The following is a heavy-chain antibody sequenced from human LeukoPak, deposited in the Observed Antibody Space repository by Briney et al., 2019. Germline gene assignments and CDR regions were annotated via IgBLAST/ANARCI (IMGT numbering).Heavy chain of an antibody. J-gene: IGHJ4*02. CDR1: GVSFNAYY. CDR3: AREPAYYDILTGYYWTHFDY. V-gene: IGHV4-34*01. D-gene: IGHD3-9*01. Sequence: PPETLSLTCTVSGVSFNAYYWSWIRQSPGKGLEWIGEVSPGGYIKYNPSLRSRVTISVDTSENQLSLKLSSVTAADTAVYYCAREPAYYDILTGYYWTHFDYWGQGTLVTVSS. CDR2: VSPGGYI.